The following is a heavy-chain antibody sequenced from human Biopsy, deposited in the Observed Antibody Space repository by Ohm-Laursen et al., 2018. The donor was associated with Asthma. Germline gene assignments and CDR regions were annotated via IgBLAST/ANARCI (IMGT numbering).Heavy chain of an antibody. CDR2: INPSGGST. D-gene: IGHD2-2*01. J-gene: IGHJ5*02. Sequence: ASVKVSCKASGYTFTSYYMHWVRQAPGQGLEWMGIINPSGGSTSYAQKFQGRVTMTRDTSTSTVYMELSSLRSEDTAVYYCARAGQCSSTSCYNPDWFDPWGQGTLVTVSS. V-gene: IGHV1-46*01. CDR1: GYTFTSYY. CDR3: ARAGQCSSTSCYNPDWFDP.